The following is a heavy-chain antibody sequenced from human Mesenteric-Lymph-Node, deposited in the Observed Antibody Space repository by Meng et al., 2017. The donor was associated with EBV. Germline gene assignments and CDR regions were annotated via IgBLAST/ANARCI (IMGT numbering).Heavy chain of an antibody. D-gene: IGHD3-22*01. CDR3: ARGMSYYDNSGFFDY. CDR2: VNPDSGNT. CDR1: GYTFTSYD. V-gene: IGHV1-8*01. J-gene: IGHJ4*02. Sequence: QVQLGQAGAEVKKPGASVKVSCKASGYTFTSYDINWVRQAPGQGLEWMGWVNPDSGNTGFPEKFQGRITMTRNTSISTTYMELRSLTSEDTAVYYCARGMSYYDNSGFFDYWGQGALVTVSS.